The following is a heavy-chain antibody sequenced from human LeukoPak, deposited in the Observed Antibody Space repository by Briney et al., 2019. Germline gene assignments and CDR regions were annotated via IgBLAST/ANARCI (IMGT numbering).Heavy chain of an antibody. J-gene: IGHJ6*03. CDR3: AREPSLRYCSSTSCHMDV. Sequence: SVKVSCKASGGTFSSYAISWVRQAPGQGLEWMGGIIPIFGTANCAQKFQGRGTITTDESTSHAYMEMISLRSEDHAVYYSAREPSLRYCSSTSCHMDVWGKGTTVTVSS. CDR2: IIPIFGTA. CDR1: GGTFSSYA. D-gene: IGHD2-2*01. V-gene: IGHV1-69*05.